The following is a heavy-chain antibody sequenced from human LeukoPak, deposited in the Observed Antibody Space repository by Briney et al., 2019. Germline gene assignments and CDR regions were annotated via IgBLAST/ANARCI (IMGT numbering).Heavy chain of an antibody. J-gene: IGHJ4*02. Sequence: PSEPVSLTCTVSGGPISRYYWRGMRHPTGKALEYIGYIYTSGSTNYDPSLKSRVTISVDTSKSQFSLKLSSVTAADTAVYYRARRDSSGSFAFWGQGILVTVSS. V-gene: IGHV4-4*09. CDR3: ARRDSSGSFAF. D-gene: IGHD3-22*01. CDR2: IYTSGST. CDR1: GGPISRYY.